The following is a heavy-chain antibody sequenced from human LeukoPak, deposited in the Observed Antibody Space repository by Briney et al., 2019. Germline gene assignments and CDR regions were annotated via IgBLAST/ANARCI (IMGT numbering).Heavy chain of an antibody. Sequence: ASVKVSCKASGGTFSSYAISWVRQATGQGLEWMGWMNPNSGNTGYAQKFQGRVTMTRNTSISTAYMELSSLRSEDTAVYYCARGRHRGYYYDSSGYYPYYWGQGTLVTVSS. D-gene: IGHD3-22*01. J-gene: IGHJ4*02. CDR1: GGTFSSYA. CDR2: MNPNSGNT. CDR3: ARGRHRGYYYDSSGYYPYY. V-gene: IGHV1-8*02.